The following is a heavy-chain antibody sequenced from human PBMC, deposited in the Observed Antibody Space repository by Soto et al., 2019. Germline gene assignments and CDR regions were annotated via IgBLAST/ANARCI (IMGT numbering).Heavy chain of an antibody. CDR3: ARHSRGSSSRCIVDY. D-gene: IGHD2-15*01. Sequence: GESLKISCKGSGYSFTSYWISWVRQMPGKGLEWMGRIDPSDSYTNYSPSFQGHVTISADKSISTAYLQWSSLKASDTAMYYCARHSRGSSSRCIVDYWGQGTLVTVSS. CDR1: GYSFTSYW. J-gene: IGHJ4*02. CDR2: IDPSDSYT. V-gene: IGHV5-10-1*01.